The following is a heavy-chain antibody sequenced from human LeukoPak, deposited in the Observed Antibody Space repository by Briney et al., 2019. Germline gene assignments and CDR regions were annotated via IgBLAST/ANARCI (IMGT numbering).Heavy chain of an antibody. CDR3: AKVDGVRAAPGRGRVDS. J-gene: IGHJ4*02. Sequence: PGGSLRLSCAASGFAFSSYVMTWVRQAPGKGLEWVSGISGSGGSTYYADSVKGRFTVSRDNSKTTLYLQLNSLRAEDTAVYYCAKVDGVRAAPGRGRVDSWGQGTLVTVSS. CDR2: ISGSGGST. D-gene: IGHD6-13*01. CDR1: GFAFSSYV. V-gene: IGHV3-23*01.